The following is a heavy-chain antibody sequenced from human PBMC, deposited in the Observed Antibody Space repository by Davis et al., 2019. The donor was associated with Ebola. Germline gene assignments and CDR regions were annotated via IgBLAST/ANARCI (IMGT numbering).Heavy chain of an antibody. V-gene: IGHV3-9*01. Sequence: PGGSLRLSCAASGFTFDDYAMHWVRQNPGKGLEWVSGISWNSDRIAYADSVKGRFTISRDNAKNSLYLQMNSLRAEDTALYYCAKDVQYTTTYLGAFDYWGQGTLVTVSS. J-gene: IGHJ4*02. D-gene: IGHD7-27*01. CDR2: ISWNSDRI. CDR3: AKDVQYTTTYLGAFDY. CDR1: GFTFDDYA.